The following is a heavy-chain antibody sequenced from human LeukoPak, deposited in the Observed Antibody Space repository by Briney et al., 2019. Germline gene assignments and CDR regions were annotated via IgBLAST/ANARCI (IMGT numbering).Heavy chain of an antibody. J-gene: IGHJ4*02. CDR2: IYHSGST. CDR3: ARDGSRRVVVAATPFDY. V-gene: IGHV4-38-2*02. D-gene: IGHD2-15*01. Sequence: SETLSLTCTVSGYSISSGYYWGWIRQPPGKGLEWIGSIYHSGSTYYNPSLKSRVTISVDTSKNQFSLKLSSVTAADTAVYYCARDGSRRVVVAATPFDYWGQGTLVTVSS. CDR1: GYSISSGYY.